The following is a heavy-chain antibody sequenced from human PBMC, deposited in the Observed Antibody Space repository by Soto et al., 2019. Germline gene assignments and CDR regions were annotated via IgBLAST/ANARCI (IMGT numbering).Heavy chain of an antibody. Sequence: QVQLVQSGAEVKKPGASVKVSCTASGYTFTHYAIHWVRHAPGQRLEWMGFINAGSGNTKYSQVFQGRIAFTKNTSASTAYLDLSSLRSEDTDIFYCARGLAADGAWGQGTLVSVSS. CDR3: ARGLAADGA. D-gene: IGHD6-13*01. CDR1: GYTFTHYA. CDR2: INAGSGNT. J-gene: IGHJ5*02. V-gene: IGHV1-3*01.